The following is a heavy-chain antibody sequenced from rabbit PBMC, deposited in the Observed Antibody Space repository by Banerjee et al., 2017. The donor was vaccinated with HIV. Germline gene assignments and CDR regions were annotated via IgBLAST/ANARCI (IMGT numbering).Heavy chain of an antibody. V-gene: IGHV1S7*01. D-gene: IGHD4-1*01. CDR1: GFSLSSND. J-gene: IGHJ4*01. Sequence: QLKETGGGLVQPGESLTLSCKVSGFSLSSNDMSWVRQAPGKGLERIGVIVVAKGNTYYASWVNGRFTISSDNAQNTLYLQLHSLTAADTATYFCARDGSSAWSARYYFNFWGQGTLVTVS. CDR3: ARDGSSAWSARYYFNF. CDR2: IVVAKGNT.